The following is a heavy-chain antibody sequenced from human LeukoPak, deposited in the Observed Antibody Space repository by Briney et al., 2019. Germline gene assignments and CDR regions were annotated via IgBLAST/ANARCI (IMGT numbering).Heavy chain of an antibody. CDR3: AKEPQVGMTTVTTDFDY. D-gene: IGHD4-17*01. Sequence: QSGGSLRLSCAASGFTFSSYAMSWVRQAPGKGLEWVSAISGSGGSTYYADSVKGRFTISRDNSKNTLYLQMNSLRAEDTAVYYCAKEPQVGMTTVTTDFDYWGQGTLVTVSS. CDR1: GFTFSSYA. J-gene: IGHJ4*02. CDR2: ISGSGGST. V-gene: IGHV3-23*01.